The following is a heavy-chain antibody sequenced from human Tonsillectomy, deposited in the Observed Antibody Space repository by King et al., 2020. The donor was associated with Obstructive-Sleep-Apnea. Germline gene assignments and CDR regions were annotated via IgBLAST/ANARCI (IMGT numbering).Heavy chain of an antibody. Sequence: VQLVQSGAEVKRPGSSVKVSCKASGDTFSSNAISWVRQAPGQGLEWMGGIIPILDIANYAQKFQGRVTITADKSTSTAYMELSSLRSEDTAMYYCARDTGEPGGPFDYWGQGTLVTVSS. J-gene: IGHJ4*02. CDR2: IIPILDIA. CDR1: GDTFSSNA. V-gene: IGHV1-69*04. D-gene: IGHD3-10*01. CDR3: ARDTGEPGGPFDY.